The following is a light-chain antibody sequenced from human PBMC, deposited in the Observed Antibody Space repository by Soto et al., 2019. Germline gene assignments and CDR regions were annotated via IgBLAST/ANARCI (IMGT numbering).Light chain of an antibody. CDR3: QQTYSTPRK. J-gene: IGKJ1*01. CDR1: QSISSS. Sequence: DIQMTQSPSSLSASVGDRVTITCRASQSISSSLNWYQQKPGKPPKLLIYAVSSFQSGVPSRFSGSGSGTDFSLTITSLQPEDFATYYCQQTYSTPRKFGQGTQVDIK. CDR2: AVS. V-gene: IGKV1-39*01.